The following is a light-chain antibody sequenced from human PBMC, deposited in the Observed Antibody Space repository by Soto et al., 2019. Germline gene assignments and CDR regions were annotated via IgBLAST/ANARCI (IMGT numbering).Light chain of an antibody. V-gene: IGKV3-20*01. J-gene: IGKJ1*01. CDR2: DAS. Sequence: EIVLTQSPDSLSLSPGERATLSCMASQNIDNNYLVWYQQRPGLAPRLLIYDASVRATGIPDRFSGSGSGTDFTLSISRLEPEDFAVYYCQQCAYSPRTFGQGTKVEVK. CDR1: QNIDNNY. CDR3: QQCAYSPRT.